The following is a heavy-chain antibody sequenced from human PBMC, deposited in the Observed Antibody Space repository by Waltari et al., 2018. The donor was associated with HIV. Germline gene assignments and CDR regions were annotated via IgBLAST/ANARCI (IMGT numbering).Heavy chain of an antibody. J-gene: IGHJ6*03. Sequence: QVQLVQSGAEVKRAGASVRLSCKASGYTFSSHAGHWVRQAPGQSLEWMGWINAGKGDTKYSQKFQDRIIITRDTSATTAYMELSSLRFEDTAVYYCARGQGGSATYFFFYYMDVWGKGTTVSVS. V-gene: IGHV1-3*01. CDR1: GYTFSSHA. D-gene: IGHD3-10*01. CDR3: ARGQGGSATYFFFYYMDV. CDR2: INAGKGDT.